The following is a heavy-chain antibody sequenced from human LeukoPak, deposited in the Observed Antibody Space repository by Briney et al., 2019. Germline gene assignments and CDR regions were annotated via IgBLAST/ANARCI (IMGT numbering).Heavy chain of an antibody. Sequence: GGSLRLSCAASGFTFSSYWMSWVRQAPGKGLEWVANIKQDGSEKYYVDSVKGRFTISRDNAKNSLYLQMNSLRAEDTAVYYCAREDHNWNHPLGAFDYWGQGTLVTVSS. CDR2: IKQDGSEK. CDR1: GFTFSSYW. CDR3: AREDHNWNHPLGAFDY. V-gene: IGHV3-7*03. J-gene: IGHJ4*02. D-gene: IGHD1-14*01.